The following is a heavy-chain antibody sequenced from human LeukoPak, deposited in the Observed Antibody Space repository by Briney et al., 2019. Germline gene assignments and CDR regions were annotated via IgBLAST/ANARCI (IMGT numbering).Heavy chain of an antibody. V-gene: IGHV1-18*01. Sequence: ASVKVSSKASGYTFTSYGISWVRQAPGQGLEWMGWISAYNGNTNYAQKLQGRVTMTTDTSTSTAYMELRSLRSDDTAVYYCARVADCTNGVCYTTDAFDIWGQGTMVTVSS. CDR2: ISAYNGNT. J-gene: IGHJ3*02. CDR3: ARVADCTNGVCYTTDAFDI. CDR1: GYTFTSYG. D-gene: IGHD2-8*01.